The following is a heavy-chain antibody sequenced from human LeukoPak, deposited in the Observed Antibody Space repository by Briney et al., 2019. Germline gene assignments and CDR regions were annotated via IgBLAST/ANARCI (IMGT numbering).Heavy chain of an antibody. D-gene: IGHD1-14*01. J-gene: IGHJ5*02. Sequence: SETLSLTCTVSGGSISSSSYYWGWIRQPPGKGLEWIGSIYYRGSSYYKPSLKSRVAISVDTSKNQFSLRLSSVTAADTAVYYCARVARSPPPEKAWFDPWGQGTLVTVSS. V-gene: IGHV4-39*07. CDR3: ARVARSPPPEKAWFDP. CDR1: GGSISSSSYY. CDR2: IYYRGSS.